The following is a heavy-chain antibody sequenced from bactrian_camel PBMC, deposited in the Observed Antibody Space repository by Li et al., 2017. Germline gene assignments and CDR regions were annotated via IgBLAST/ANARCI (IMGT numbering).Heavy chain of an antibody. CDR3: AAGPTAGECTVLTGPFSAWAMESFAY. CDR1: GDSASYRC. J-gene: IGHJ4*01. CDR2: IDTDGTP. Sequence: HVQLVESGGGSVQTGGSLRLSCAPSGDSASYRCMAWFRQGPGKEREGVAIIDTDGTPFYADSVAGRFIISQDNSKNTLSLQMNDLNLEDTATYFCAAGPTAGECTVLTGPFSAWAMESFAYWGQGTQVTVS. D-gene: IGHD8*01. V-gene: IGHV3S53*01.